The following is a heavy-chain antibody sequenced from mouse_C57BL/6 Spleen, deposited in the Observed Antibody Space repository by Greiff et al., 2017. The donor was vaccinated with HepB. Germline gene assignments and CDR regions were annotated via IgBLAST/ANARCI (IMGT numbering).Heavy chain of an antibody. CDR1: GYSITSGYY. CDR2: ISYDGSN. Sequence: EVKVEESGPGLVKPSQSLSLTCSVTGYSITSGYYWNWIRQFPGNKLEWMGYISYDGSNNYNPSLKNRISITRDTSKNQFFLKLNSVTTEDTATYYCARWGDYDEFAYWGQGTLVTVSA. V-gene: IGHV3-6*01. D-gene: IGHD2-4*01. CDR3: ARWGDYDEFAY. J-gene: IGHJ3*01.